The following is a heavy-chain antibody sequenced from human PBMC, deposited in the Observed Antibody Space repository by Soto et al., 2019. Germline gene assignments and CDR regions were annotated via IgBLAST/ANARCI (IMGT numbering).Heavy chain of an antibody. V-gene: IGHV3-21*01. CDR2: ISSSSSYI. CDR1: GFTFSSYS. D-gene: IGHD3-3*01. CDR3: ARETPYYDFWSGPLIPFDY. J-gene: IGHJ4*02. Sequence: GGSLRLSCAASGFTFSSYSMNWVRQAPGKGLEWVSSISSSSSYIYYADSVKGRFTISRDNAKNSLYLQMNSLRAEDTAVYYCARETPYYDFWSGPLIPFDYWGQGTLVTVS.